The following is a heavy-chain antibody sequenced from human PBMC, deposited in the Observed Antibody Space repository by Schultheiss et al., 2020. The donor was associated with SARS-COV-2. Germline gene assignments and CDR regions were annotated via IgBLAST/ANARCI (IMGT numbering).Heavy chain of an antibody. CDR1: GGSISSYY. D-gene: IGHD2-15*01. V-gene: IGHV4-59*12. J-gene: IGHJ1*01. CDR2: IYYSGST. Sequence: SQTLSLTCTVSGGSISSYYWSWIRQPPGKGLEWIGYIYYSGSTNYNPSLKSRVTISADTSKNQFSLKLSSVTAADTAVYYCASTSDIVVAVATTWGQGTLVTVSS. CDR3: ASTSDIVVAVATT.